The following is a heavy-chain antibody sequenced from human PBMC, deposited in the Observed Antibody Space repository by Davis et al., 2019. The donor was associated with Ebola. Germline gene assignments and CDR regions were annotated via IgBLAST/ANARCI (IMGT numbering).Heavy chain of an antibody. Sequence: SETLSLTCTVSGGSIKSDDYYWIWIRQPPGKGLEWIGYTYYSGSTYYSSSLKSRITISVDTSKNQFSLKLSSVTAADTAVYYCARHEITFGGVIVIPQNFQHWGQGTLVTVSS. D-gene: IGHD3-16*02. CDR2: TYYSGST. J-gene: IGHJ1*01. CDR3: ARHEITFGGVIVIPQNFQH. CDR1: GGSIKSDDYY. V-gene: IGHV4-30-4*01.